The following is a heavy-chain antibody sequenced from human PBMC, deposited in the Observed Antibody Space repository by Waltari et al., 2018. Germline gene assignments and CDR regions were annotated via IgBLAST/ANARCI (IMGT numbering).Heavy chain of an antibody. Sequence: QVQLVESGGGVVQPGRSLRLSCAASGFTFSSYAMPWVRQAPGKGLEWVAVISYDGSNKYYADSVKGRFTISRDNSKNTLYLQMNSLRAEDTAVYYCARAGQQLVPNFDYWGQGTLVTVSS. J-gene: IGHJ4*02. V-gene: IGHV3-30*01. D-gene: IGHD6-13*01. CDR3: ARAGQQLVPNFDY. CDR1: GFTFSSYA. CDR2: ISYDGSNK.